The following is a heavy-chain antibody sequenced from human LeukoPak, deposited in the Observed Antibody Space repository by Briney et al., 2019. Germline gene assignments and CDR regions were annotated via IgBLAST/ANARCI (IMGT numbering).Heavy chain of an antibody. CDR3: ARGSPYGSGSYYIGY. CDR1: GGSISSYY. J-gene: IGHJ4*02. D-gene: IGHD3-10*01. CDR2: IYYSGST. V-gene: IGHV4-59*01. Sequence: PSETLSLTCTVSGGSISSYYWSWIRQPPGKGLEWIGYIYYSGSTNYNPSLKSRVTISVDTSKNQFSPKLSSVTAADTAVYYCARGSPYGSGSYYIGYWGQGTLVTVSS.